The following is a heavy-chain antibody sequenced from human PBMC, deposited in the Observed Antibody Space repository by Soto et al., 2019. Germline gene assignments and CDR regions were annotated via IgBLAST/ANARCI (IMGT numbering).Heavy chain of an antibody. Sequence: PGGSLRLSCAGSGFTFSSYAMSWVRQAPGKGLEWVSAISGSGGSTYYADSVKGRFTISRDNSKNTLYLQMNSLRAEDTAVYYCAKDLTGYSSGWYFGYYFDYWGQGTLVTVSS. J-gene: IGHJ4*02. CDR2: ISGSGGST. CDR1: GFTFSSYA. D-gene: IGHD6-19*01. CDR3: AKDLTGYSSGWYFGYYFDY. V-gene: IGHV3-23*01.